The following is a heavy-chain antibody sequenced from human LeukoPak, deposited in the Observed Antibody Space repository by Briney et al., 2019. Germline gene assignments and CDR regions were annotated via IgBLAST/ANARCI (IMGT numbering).Heavy chain of an antibody. Sequence: SETVSLTCTVSGGSISSSSYYWGWIRQPPGKGLEWIGSIYYSGSTYYNPSLKSRVTTSVDTSKNQFSLKLSSVTAADTAVYYCARDVLGSVAGYFDYWGQGTLVTVSS. D-gene: IGHD6-19*01. CDR3: ARDVLGSVAGYFDY. J-gene: IGHJ4*02. CDR2: IYYSGST. V-gene: IGHV4-39*07. CDR1: GGSISSSSYY.